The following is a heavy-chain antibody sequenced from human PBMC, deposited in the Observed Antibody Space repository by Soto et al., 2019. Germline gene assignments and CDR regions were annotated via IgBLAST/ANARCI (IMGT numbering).Heavy chain of an antibody. D-gene: IGHD2-15*01. J-gene: IGHJ6*02. V-gene: IGHV4-39*01. CDR3: AGIHCSGVSCYYYYGMDV. CDR2: IYYSGST. CDR1: GGSISSNSYY. Sequence: SETLSLTCTVSGGSISSNSYYWGWIRQPPGKGLEWIGSIYYSGSTYYNPSLKSRVTISVDTSKNQFSLKLSSVTAADTAVYYCAGIHCSGVSCYYYYGMDVWGQWTTVTVSS.